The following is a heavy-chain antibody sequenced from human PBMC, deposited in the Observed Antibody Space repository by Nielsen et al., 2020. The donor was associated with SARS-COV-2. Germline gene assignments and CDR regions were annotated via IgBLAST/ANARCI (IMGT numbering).Heavy chain of an antibody. CDR3: ARETLSEEPYGMDV. J-gene: IGHJ6*02. CDR1: GFTFSSYW. V-gene: IGHV3-7*01. CDR2: IKQDGSEK. D-gene: IGHD1-14*01. Sequence: GGSLRLSCAASGFTFSSYWMSWVRQAPGKGLEWVANIKQDGSEKYYVDSVKGRFTISRDNAKNSLHLQMNSLRAEDTAVYYCARETLSEEPYGMDVWGQGTTVTVSS.